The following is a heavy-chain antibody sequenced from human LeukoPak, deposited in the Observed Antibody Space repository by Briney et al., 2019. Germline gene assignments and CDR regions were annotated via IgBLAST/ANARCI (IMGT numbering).Heavy chain of an antibody. D-gene: IGHD3-10*01. V-gene: IGHV1-24*01. CDR1: GYTLTELS. CDR3: ATSGYYGSGSYLYWYFDL. CDR2: FDPEDGET. J-gene: IGHJ2*01. Sequence: ASVKVSCKVSGYTLTELSMYWVRQAPGKGLEWMGGFDPEDGETIYAQKFQGRVTMTEDTSTDTAYMELSSLRSEDTAVYYCATSGYYGSGSYLYWYFDLWGRGTLVTVSS.